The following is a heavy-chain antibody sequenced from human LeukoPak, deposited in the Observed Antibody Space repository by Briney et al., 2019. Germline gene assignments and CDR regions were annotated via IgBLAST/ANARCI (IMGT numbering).Heavy chain of an antibody. V-gene: IGHV4-34*01. CDR3: AVGITILGVAASFDS. Sequence: SETLSLTCAVYCASYNASYWSWIRQPPGKGLEWIGDIDHRGTATYNPSLKSRLTISADASKNQFSLKLNSVTDADTAVYYCAVGITILGVAASFDSWGQGNLVIVSS. CDR2: IDHRGTA. CDR1: CASYNASY. D-gene: IGHD3-3*01. J-gene: IGHJ4*02.